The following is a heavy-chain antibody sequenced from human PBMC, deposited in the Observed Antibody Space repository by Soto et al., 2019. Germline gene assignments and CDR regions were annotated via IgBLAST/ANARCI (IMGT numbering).Heavy chain of an antibody. CDR3: ARDRDDYGSGNYYNRIDF. V-gene: IGHV1-69*01. D-gene: IGHD3-10*01. Sequence: QVQLVQSGAEVQKPGSSVKVSCKASGGIFSTHAISWLRHAPGQGLEWMGGIIPIFGTPNYAQRFQGRVTITADESTSTAYMELSRLRSEDTAVYYCARDRDDYGSGNYYNRIDFWGQGTLVTVSS. CDR1: GGIFSTHA. CDR2: IIPIFGTP. J-gene: IGHJ4*02.